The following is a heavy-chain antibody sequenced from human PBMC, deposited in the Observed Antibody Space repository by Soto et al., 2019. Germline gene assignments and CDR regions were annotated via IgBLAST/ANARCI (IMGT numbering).Heavy chain of an antibody. V-gene: IGHV4-59*01. CDR1: GVSIRSCY. D-gene: IGHD3-16*02. Sequence: SETLSLTCTVSGVSIRSCYKSWFRQPPWKGLECIRYIYYNVSTNSNPSLTSRVTISVDTSKNQFSLKLSSVTAADTAVYYCARVKFTRLGELSQGDYGGQGTLVTVSS. CDR3: ARVKFTRLGELSQGDY. J-gene: IGHJ4*02. CDR2: IYYNVST.